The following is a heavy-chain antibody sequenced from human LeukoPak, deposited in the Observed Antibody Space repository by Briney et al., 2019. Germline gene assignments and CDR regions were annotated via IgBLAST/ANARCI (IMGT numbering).Heavy chain of an antibody. Sequence: ASVKASCKASGYTFTGYYMHWVRQAPGQGLEWMGWINPNSGGTNYAQKFQGRVTMTRDTSISTAYMELSRLRSDDTAVYYCAREGIYDSSGYYNYWGQGTLVTVSS. CDR2: INPNSGGT. J-gene: IGHJ4*02. CDR3: AREGIYDSSGYYNY. D-gene: IGHD3-22*01. V-gene: IGHV1-2*02. CDR1: GYTFTGYY.